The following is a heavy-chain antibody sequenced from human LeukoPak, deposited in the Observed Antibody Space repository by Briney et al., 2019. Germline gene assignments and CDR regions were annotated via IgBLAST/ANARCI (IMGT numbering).Heavy chain of an antibody. CDR1: GDTFTGSF. V-gene: IGHV1-2*02. CDR3: ARADPVGY. CDR2: INSNTGGT. J-gene: IGHJ4*02. Sequence: EASVKVSCKASGDTFTGSFMHWVRQAPGQGLEWMGWINSNTGGTKFAQKFQGRVTMTRDTSISTAYMELSSLRSDDTAVYYCARADPVGYWGQGTQVTVSS.